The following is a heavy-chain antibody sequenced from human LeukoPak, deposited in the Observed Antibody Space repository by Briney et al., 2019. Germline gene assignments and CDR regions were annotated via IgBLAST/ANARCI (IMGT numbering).Heavy chain of an antibody. CDR3: AKGPIVVVPAAIFLSWFDP. V-gene: IGHV3-23*01. CDR2: ISGSGGST. D-gene: IGHD2-2*01. CDR1: GFTFSNFA. Sequence: PGGSLRLSCAVSGFTFSNFAMSWVRQAPGKGLEWVSAISGSGGSTYYADSVKGRFTISRDNSKNTLYLQMNSLRAEDTAVYYCAKGPIVVVPAAIFLSWFDPWGQGTLVTVSS. J-gene: IGHJ5*02.